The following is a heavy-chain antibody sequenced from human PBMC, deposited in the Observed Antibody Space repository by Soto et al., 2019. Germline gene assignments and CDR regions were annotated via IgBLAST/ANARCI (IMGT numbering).Heavy chain of an antibody. D-gene: IGHD3-10*01. J-gene: IGHJ6*02. CDR1: GYSISSGYY. V-gene: IGHV4-38-2*01. CDR3: ATHGTPRGAGAGYYGSGSYIDYYGMDV. CDR2: IYHSGST. Sequence: SETLSLTCAVSGYSISSGYYWGWIRQPPGKGLEWIGRIYHSGSTYYNPSLKSRVTISVDTSKNQFSLKLSSVTAADTAVYYCATHGTPRGAGAGYYGSGSYIDYYGMDVWGQGTTVTVSS.